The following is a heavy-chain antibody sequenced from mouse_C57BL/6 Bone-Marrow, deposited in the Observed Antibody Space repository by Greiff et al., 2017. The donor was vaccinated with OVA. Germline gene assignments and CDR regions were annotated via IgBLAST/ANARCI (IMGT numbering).Heavy chain of an antibody. CDR3: AVYYDYDENYAMDY. D-gene: IGHD2-4*01. CDR2: ISGGGGNT. J-gene: IGHJ4*01. V-gene: IGHV5-9*01. CDR1: GFTFSSYT. Sequence: EVHLVESGGGLVKPGGSLKLSCAASGFTFSSYTMSWVRQTPEKRLEWVATISGGGGNTYYPDSVKGRFTISRDNAKNTLYLQMSSLRSEDTALYYCAVYYDYDENYAMDYWGQGTSVTVSS.